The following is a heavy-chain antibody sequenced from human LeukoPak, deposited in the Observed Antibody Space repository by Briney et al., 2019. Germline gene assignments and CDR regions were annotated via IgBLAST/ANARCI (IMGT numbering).Heavy chain of an antibody. Sequence: GGSLRLSCAASGFTFSSYGMHWVRQAPGKGLEWVAVISYDGSNKYYADSVKGRFTISRDNSKNTLYLQMNSLRAEDTAVYYCAKDSDGWGQGTLATVSS. CDR1: GFTFSSYG. V-gene: IGHV3-30*18. CDR2: ISYDGSNK. J-gene: IGHJ4*02. CDR3: AKDSDG. D-gene: IGHD4-17*01.